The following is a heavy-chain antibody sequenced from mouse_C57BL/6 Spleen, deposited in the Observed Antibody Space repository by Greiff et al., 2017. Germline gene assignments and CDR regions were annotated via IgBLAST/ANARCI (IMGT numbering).Heavy chain of an antibody. CDR1: GFNIKNTY. CDR3: ARPLDYYGSTAWFAY. D-gene: IGHD1-1*01. CDR2: IDPANGNT. Sequence: DVKLQESVAELVRPGASVKLSCTASGFNIKNTYMHWVKQRPEQGLEWIGRIDPANGNTKYAPKFQGKATITADTSSNTAYLQLSSLTSEDTAIYYCARPLDYYGSTAWFAYWGQGTLVTVSA. J-gene: IGHJ3*01. V-gene: IGHV14-3*01.